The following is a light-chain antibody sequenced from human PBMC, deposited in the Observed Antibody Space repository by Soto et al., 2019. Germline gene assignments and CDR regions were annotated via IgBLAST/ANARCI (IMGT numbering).Light chain of an antibody. CDR1: QNLNSNF. CDR3: QQYGSSPPFT. CDR2: GVS. V-gene: IGKV3-20*01. J-gene: IGKJ3*01. Sequence: ETVLTQSPGTLSWSPGERATLSCRASQNLNSNFLAWYQQKPGQAPRLLIYGVSNRATGIPDRFSGSGSGTDFTLTISRLEPEDFAVYYCQQYGSSPPFTFGPGTKVDIK.